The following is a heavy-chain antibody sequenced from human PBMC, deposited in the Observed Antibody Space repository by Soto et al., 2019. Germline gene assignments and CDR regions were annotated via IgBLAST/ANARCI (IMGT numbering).Heavy chain of an antibody. V-gene: IGHV3-23*01. CDR2: ISGSGGST. D-gene: IGHD3-10*01. CDR1: GFTFSTYA. CDR3: AHPRGFGVFDAYDI. Sequence: EVQLLESGGGLVQPGGSLRLSCAASGFTFSTYAMSWVRQAPGKGLVWVSAISGSGGSTFYGDSVKGRFTISRDNSMNTLYLQMNSLRTEDTAVYYCAHPRGFGVFDAYDIWGQGTMVTVSS. J-gene: IGHJ3*02.